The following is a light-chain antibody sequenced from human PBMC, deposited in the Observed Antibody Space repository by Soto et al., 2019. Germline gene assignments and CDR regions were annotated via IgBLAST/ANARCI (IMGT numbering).Light chain of an antibody. CDR3: FSYAGNSLNYV. CDR1: SSDVVSYNL. V-gene: IGLV2-23*01. Sequence: QSALTQPASVSGSPGQSITISCTGPSSDVVSYNLVSWYQQEPGKAPKLMIYEASKRPSGISNRFSGSKSGNAASLTISGLQAEDEADYYCFSYAGNSLNYVFGTGTKLTVL. CDR2: EAS. J-gene: IGLJ1*01.